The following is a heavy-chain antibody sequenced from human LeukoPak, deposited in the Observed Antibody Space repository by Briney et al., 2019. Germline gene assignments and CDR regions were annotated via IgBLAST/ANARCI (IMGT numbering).Heavy chain of an antibody. V-gene: IGHV3-21*01. CDR1: GFTFSSYS. CDR3: ARPRVGATGWFDP. D-gene: IGHD1-26*01. Sequence: PGGSLRLSCAASGFTFSSYSMNWVRQAPGKGLEWVSSISSSSSYIYYADSVKGRFTISRDNAKNSLYLQMNSLRAADTAVYYCARPRVGATGWFDPWGQGTLVTVSP. CDR2: ISSSSSYI. J-gene: IGHJ5*02.